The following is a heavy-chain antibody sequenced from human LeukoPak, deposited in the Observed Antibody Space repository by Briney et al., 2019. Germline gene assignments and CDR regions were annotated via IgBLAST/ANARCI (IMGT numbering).Heavy chain of an antibody. CDR3: AKDHEEVARYFDY. J-gene: IGHJ4*02. D-gene: IGHD2-15*01. V-gene: IGHV3-20*04. CDR1: GFTFDDYG. CDR2: INWNGGST. Sequence: PGGSLRLSCAASGFTFDDYGMSWVRQVPGKGLEWVSGINWNGGSTGNADSVKGRFTISRDNAKNSLYLQMNSLRAEDTAVYYCAKDHEEVARYFDYWGQGTLVTVSS.